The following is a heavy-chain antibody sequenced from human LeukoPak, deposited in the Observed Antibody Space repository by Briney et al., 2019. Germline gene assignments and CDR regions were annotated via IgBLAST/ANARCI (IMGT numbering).Heavy chain of an antibody. D-gene: IGHD3-22*01. CDR1: GGSISSSSYY. CDR3: ARRGLVYDSSGSFDY. Sequence: SETLSLTCTVSGGSISSSSYYWGWIRQPPGRGLGWIGSIYYSGSTYYNPSLKSRVTISVDTSKNQFSLKLSSVTAADTAVYYCARRGLVYDSSGSFDYWGQGTLVSVSS. V-gene: IGHV4-39*01. J-gene: IGHJ4*02. CDR2: IYYSGST.